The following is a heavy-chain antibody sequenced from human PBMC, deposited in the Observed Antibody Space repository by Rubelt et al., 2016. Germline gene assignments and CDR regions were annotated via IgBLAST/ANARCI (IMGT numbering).Heavy chain of an antibody. CDR3: NSKDA. CDR2: IKSKANSYAT. Sequence: EVQLVESGGDLVKPGGSLRLSCEASGFTFSNVWMSWVRQAPGKGLEWVGRIKSKANSYATAYAASVKGRFTISRGDSKNTAYLQMNSLKTEGTALDYCNSKDAWGQGTLVTVSS. V-gene: IGHV3-73*01. J-gene: IGHJ5*02. CDR1: GFTFSNVW.